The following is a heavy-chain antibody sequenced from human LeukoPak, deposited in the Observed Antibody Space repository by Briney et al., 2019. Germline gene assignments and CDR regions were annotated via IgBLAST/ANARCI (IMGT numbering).Heavy chain of an antibody. D-gene: IGHD3-22*01. J-gene: IGHJ4*02. CDR1: GFTFDDYA. CDR2: ISWNSGSI. CDR3: AKIDYDSSGYYDCFDY. Sequence: PGGSLRLSCAASGFTFDDYAMHWVRQAPGKGLEWVSGISWNSGSIGYADSVKGRFTISRDNAKNSLYLQMNSLRAEDTALYYCAKIDYDSSGYYDCFDYWGQGTLVTVSS. V-gene: IGHV3-9*01.